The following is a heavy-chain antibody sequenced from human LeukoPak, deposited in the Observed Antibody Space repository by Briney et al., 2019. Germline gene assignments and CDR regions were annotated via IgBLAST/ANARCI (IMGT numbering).Heavy chain of an antibody. Sequence: ASVKVSCKASGYTFTSYYMHWVRQAPGQGLEWMGIINPSGGSTSYAQKFQGRVTMTRDMSTSTVYMELSSLRSEDTAVYYCARVRRGYSGYDPDYYYYMDVWGKGTTVTVSS. V-gene: IGHV1-46*01. CDR3: ARVRRGYSGYDPDYYYYMDV. D-gene: IGHD5-12*01. CDR2: INPSGGST. CDR1: GYTFTSYY. J-gene: IGHJ6*03.